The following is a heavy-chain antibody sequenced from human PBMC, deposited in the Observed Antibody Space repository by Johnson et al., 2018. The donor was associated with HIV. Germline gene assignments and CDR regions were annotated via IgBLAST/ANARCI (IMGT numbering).Heavy chain of an antibody. CDR2: ISGSADTI. V-gene: IGHV3-11*04. D-gene: IGHD3-16*01. Sequence: QVQLVESGGGLVKPGGSLRLSCAASGFTFSDYYMSWIRQAPGKGLEWVSYISGSADTIYYTDSVKGRFTISRDNAKNSLYLQMNRLRDVGTAVYYCAGKGAWAFDIWGQGKMVTVSS. CDR3: AGKGAWAFDI. CDR1: GFTFSDYY. J-gene: IGHJ3*02.